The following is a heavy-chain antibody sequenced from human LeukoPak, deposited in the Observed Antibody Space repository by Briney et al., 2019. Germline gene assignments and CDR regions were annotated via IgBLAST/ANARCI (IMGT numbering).Heavy chain of an antibody. J-gene: IGHJ4*02. Sequence: SVKVSRKAPGGTFSSYAISWVRQAPGQGLEWMGGIIPIFGTANYAQKFQGRVTITTDESTSTAYMELNSLRAEDTAVYYCARAFQGYKRRFGESNLFDYWGQGTLVTVSS. CDR1: GGTFSSYA. CDR2: IIPIFGTA. V-gene: IGHV1-69*05. CDR3: ARAFQGYKRRFGESNLFDY. D-gene: IGHD3-10*01.